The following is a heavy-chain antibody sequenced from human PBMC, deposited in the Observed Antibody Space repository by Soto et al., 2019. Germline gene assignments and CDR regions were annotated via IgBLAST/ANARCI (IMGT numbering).Heavy chain of an antibody. D-gene: IGHD1-20*01. Sequence: GGSLRLSCAASGFTFSNYSMNWVRQAPGKGLEWVSYISSSSGTVHYADSVKGRFTISRDNAKNSLYLQMNSLRDEDTAVYYCARPHNPPPLYYYYGVDVWGQGTTVTVSS. CDR3: ARPHNPPPLYYYYGVDV. CDR1: GFTFSNYS. CDR2: ISSSSGTV. V-gene: IGHV3-48*02. J-gene: IGHJ6*02.